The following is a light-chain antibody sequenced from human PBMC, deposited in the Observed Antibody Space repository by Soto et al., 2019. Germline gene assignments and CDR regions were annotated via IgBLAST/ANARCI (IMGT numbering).Light chain of an antibody. J-gene: IGKJ5*01. V-gene: IGKV3-15*01. CDR2: GAS. Sequence: EIVMTQCPATLSVSPGERATLSCRASQSVSSNLAWYQQKPGQAPRLLIYGASTRATGIPARFSGSASGTEFTLTISSLQSEDFAVYSCQQYNDWPITFGPGTRLEIK. CDR1: QSVSSN. CDR3: QQYNDWPIT.